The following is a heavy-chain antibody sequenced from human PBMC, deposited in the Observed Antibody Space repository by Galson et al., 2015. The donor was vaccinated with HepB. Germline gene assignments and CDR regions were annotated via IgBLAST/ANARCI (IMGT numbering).Heavy chain of an antibody. Sequence: SLRLSCAVSGFIVSNNYMSWVRQAPGKGLEWVSVIYSGGTTYYADSVKGRFTIPRDNSKNTLYLQMNSLRAEDTAVYYCARDPSIAARPGDYWGQGTLVTVSS. CDR2: IYSGGTT. J-gene: IGHJ4*02. D-gene: IGHD6-6*01. CDR1: GFIVSNNY. V-gene: IGHV3-53*01. CDR3: ARDPSIAARPGDY.